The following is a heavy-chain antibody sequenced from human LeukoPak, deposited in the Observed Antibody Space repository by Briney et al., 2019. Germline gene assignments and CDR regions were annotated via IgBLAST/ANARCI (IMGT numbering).Heavy chain of an antibody. CDR2: IIPIFGTA. CDR3: AREGRGYSGYGDAFDI. Sequence: ASVKVSCKASGGTFSSYAISWVRQAPGQGLEWMGGIIPIFGTANYAQKFQGRVTMTRDTSTSTVYMELSSLRSEDTAVYYCAREGRGYSGYGDAFDIWGQGTMVTVSS. D-gene: IGHD5-12*01. J-gene: IGHJ3*02. V-gene: IGHV1-69*05. CDR1: GGTFSSYA.